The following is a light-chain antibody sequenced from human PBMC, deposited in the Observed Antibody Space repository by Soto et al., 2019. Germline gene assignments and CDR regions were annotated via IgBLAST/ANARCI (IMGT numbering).Light chain of an antibody. CDR3: LQYHNLWA. V-gene: IGKV3-15*01. CDR2: RAS. Sequence: IVMTQSPATLSVSPGERATLSCRASQNIYSNIAWYQQRPGQAPRLLIYRASTRATGVQARFSGSGSGTEFNITISRLQSEDFTVYSSLQYHNLWAFRQGTKVHI. CDR1: QNIYSN. J-gene: IGKJ1*01.